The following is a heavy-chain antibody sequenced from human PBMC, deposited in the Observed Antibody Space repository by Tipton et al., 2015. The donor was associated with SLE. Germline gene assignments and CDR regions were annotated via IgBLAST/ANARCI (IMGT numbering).Heavy chain of an antibody. J-gene: IGHJ4*02. CDR1: GGSISSYN. CDR2: IYYSGGT. V-gene: IGHV4-59*01. Sequence: TLSLTCTVSGGSISSYNWSWIRQPPGKGLAWIGYIYYSGGTNYNPSLKSRVTISVDTSQNQFSLKQSSVTAADTAVYYCARFKDESFDDWGQGTLVTVSS. CDR3: ARFKDESFDD.